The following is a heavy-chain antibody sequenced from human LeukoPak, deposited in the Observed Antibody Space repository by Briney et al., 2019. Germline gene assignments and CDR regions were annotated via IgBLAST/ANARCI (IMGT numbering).Heavy chain of an antibody. V-gene: IGHV4-59*01. Sequence: SETLSLTCTVSGGSISSYYWSWIRQPPGKGLEWIGYIYYSGSTNYNPSLKSRVTISVDTSKNQFSLKLSSVTAADTAVYYCARGFDDFWSGYYMDVWGKGTTVTVSS. D-gene: IGHD3-3*01. CDR2: IYYSGST. J-gene: IGHJ6*03. CDR3: ARGFDDFWSGYYMDV. CDR1: GGSISSYY.